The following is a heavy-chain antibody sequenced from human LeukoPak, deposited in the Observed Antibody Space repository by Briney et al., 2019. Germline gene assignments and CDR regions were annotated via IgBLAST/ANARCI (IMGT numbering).Heavy chain of an antibody. D-gene: IGHD6-19*01. CDR1: GFTFSNYA. Sequence: GGPLRLSCAASGFTFSNYAMNWIRQAPGKGLEWVSHITGSGDNSYYTDSVKGRFTLSRDNSKNTLFLQMNSLRAEDTAVYYCTRDEGLVAGIWRALDIWGQGTMVTVSS. CDR3: TRDEGLVAGIWRALDI. J-gene: IGHJ3*02. V-gene: IGHV3-23*01. CDR2: ITGSGDNS.